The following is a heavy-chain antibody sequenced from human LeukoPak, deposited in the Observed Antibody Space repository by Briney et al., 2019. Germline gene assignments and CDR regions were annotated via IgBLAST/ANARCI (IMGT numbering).Heavy chain of an antibody. CDR2: IHSDSSIM. D-gene: IGHD3-16*01. Sequence: PGGSLRLSCAASGFTFSSYSMNWVRQAPGKGLEWVSSIHSDSSIMYYAESVKGRFTISRDNARNSLYLQMNSLRAEDTAVYYCIRDLFDDYSLDYWGQGALVTVSS. J-gene: IGHJ4*02. V-gene: IGHV3-21*01. CDR3: IRDLFDDYSLDY. CDR1: GFTFSSYS.